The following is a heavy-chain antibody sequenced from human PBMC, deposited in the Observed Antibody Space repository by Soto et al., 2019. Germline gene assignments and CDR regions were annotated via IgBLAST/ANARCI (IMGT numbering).Heavy chain of an antibody. Sequence: QVQLVESGGGVVQPGRSLRLSCAASGFTFSSYGMHWVRQAPGKGLEWVAVISYDGSNKYYADSVKGRFTISRDNSKNTLYLQMNSLRAEDTAVYYCAKVLSGWYPRVYYYYGMDVWGQGTTVTVSS. CDR1: GFTFSSYG. V-gene: IGHV3-30*18. CDR3: AKVLSGWYPRVYYYYGMDV. CDR2: ISYDGSNK. J-gene: IGHJ6*02. D-gene: IGHD6-19*01.